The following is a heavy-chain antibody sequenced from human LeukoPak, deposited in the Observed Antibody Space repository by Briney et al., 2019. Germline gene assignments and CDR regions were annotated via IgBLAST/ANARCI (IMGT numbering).Heavy chain of an antibody. CDR2: IRSNSDGGTA. V-gene: IGHV3-15*01. D-gene: IGHD5-24*01. CDR3: TTATSVTTSWS. CDR1: GFTFRNIW. Sequence: GGSLRLSCAASGFTFRNIWMTWVRQAPGKGLEWVGRIRSNSDGGTADYAAPVKGRFTISRDDSKTTLYLQLNSLKAEDTAVYYCTTATSVTTSWSWGQGTLVTVSS. J-gene: IGHJ4*02.